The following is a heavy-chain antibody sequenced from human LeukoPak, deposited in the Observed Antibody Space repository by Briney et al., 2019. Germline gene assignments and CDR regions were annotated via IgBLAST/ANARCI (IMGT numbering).Heavy chain of an antibody. CDR1: GFTFSSYA. CDR3: ARLMVRGVIRDY. J-gene: IGHJ4*02. V-gene: IGHV3-30*04. CDR2: ISYDGDNK. D-gene: IGHD3-10*01. Sequence: GGSLRLSCAASGFTFSSYAMHWVRQAPGKGLEWVAVISYDGDNKYYADSVKGRFTISRDNSKNTLYLQMNSLRAEDTAVYYCARLMVRGVIRDYWGQGTLVTVSS.